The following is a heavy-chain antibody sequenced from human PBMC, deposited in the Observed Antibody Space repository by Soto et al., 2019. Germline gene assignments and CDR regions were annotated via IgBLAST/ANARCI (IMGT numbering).Heavy chain of an antibody. Sequence: QLQLQESGSGLVKPSQTLSLTCAVSGGSISSGGFSWSWIRQPPGKGLEWIGYISHSGSTSYNPSLKSRVTISIDRSKNQFSLKLNSVTAADTAVYYCARDNGGDLEYWGQGTLVTVSS. CDR2: ISHSGST. CDR1: GGSISSGGFS. V-gene: IGHV4-30-2*01. CDR3: ARDNGGDLEY. J-gene: IGHJ4*02. D-gene: IGHD2-21*02.